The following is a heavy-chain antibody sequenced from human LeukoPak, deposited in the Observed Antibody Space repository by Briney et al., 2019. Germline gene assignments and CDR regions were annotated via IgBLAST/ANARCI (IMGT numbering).Heavy chain of an antibody. Sequence: GGSLRLSCAASGFTVSSNYMSWVRQAPGKGLEWVSVIYSGGSTYYADSVKGRFTISRHNAKNTLYLQMNSLRVEDTAVYYCARSTTHPYYNYMDVWGKGTTVTLSS. CDR1: GFTVSSNY. CDR2: IYSGGST. CDR3: ARSTTHPYYNYMDV. V-gene: IGHV3-66*01. J-gene: IGHJ6*03. D-gene: IGHD4-17*01.